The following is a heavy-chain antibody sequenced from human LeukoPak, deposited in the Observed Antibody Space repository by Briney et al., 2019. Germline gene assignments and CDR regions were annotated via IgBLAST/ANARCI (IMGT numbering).Heavy chain of an antibody. CDR2: IWYDGSNK. CDR3: ARGDFGVTFGGVFDY. Sequence: GGSLRLSCAASGFTFSTYGMHWVRQAPGKGLEWVAAIWYDGSNKFNADSVKGRFTISRDNSKNTMYLQMNSLRAEGTAVYYCARGDFGVTFGGVFDYWGQGTLVTVSS. D-gene: IGHD3-16*01. V-gene: IGHV3-33*01. J-gene: IGHJ4*02. CDR1: GFTFSTYG.